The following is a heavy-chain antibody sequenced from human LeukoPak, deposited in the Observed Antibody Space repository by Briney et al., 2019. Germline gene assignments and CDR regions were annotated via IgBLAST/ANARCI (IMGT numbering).Heavy chain of an antibody. CDR2: ISASGSST. J-gene: IGHJ4*02. Sequence: GGSLRLSCAASGFTFNTYAMIWVRQAPGRGMEWVSAISASGSSTYYADYVKGRFTISRYNSKNTLYLQFNSIRAEDTAVYYCAKSGYSGYLYYFDYWGQGTLVTVSS. CDR3: AKSGYSGYLYYFDY. D-gene: IGHD5-12*01. V-gene: IGHV3-23*01. CDR1: GFTFNTYA.